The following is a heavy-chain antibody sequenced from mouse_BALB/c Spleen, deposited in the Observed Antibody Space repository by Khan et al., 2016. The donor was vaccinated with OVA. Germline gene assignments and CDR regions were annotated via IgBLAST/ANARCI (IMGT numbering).Heavy chain of an antibody. D-gene: IGHD2-2*01. Sequence: IQLVQSGTVLARPGASVKMSCKASGYSFTSYWMHWVKQRPGQGLEWIGAIYPGNSDTNYNQKFKGQAKLTAVTSASTANMELSSLTNEDSAVYYCTRWGYWFAYWGQGTLVSVSA. CDR1: GYSFTSYW. CDR3: TRWGYWFAY. CDR2: IYPGNSDT. V-gene: IGHV1-5*01. J-gene: IGHJ3*01.